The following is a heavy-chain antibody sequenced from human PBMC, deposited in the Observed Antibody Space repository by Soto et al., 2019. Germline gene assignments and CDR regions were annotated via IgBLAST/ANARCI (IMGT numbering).Heavy chain of an antibody. CDR3: ARHDWSRFYGMDV. CDR2: LHYSGTT. Sequence: PSETLSLTCTVSGHSISTSSYYWGWFRQSPGKGLEWIGSLHYSGTTYYNPSLKSRVTISVDASRNQFSLRAYSVTAADTAVYYCARHDWSRFYGMDVWGQGTTVTVSS. CDR1: GHSISTSSYY. J-gene: IGHJ6*02. V-gene: IGHV4-39*01. D-gene: IGHD2-2*01.